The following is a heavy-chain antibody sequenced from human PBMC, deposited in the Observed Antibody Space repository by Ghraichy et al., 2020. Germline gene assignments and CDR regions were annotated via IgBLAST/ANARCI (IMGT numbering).Heavy chain of an antibody. CDR3: AKEPNYYDSRGYYPRFDY. CDR1: GFTFGNYA. V-gene: IGHV3-23*01. Sequence: GESQNISCAASGFTFGNYAMSWVRQAPGKGLEWVSGFSGSGGITYYADSVKGRFTISRDNSKNTLYLQMNSLRPEDTAVYYCAKEPNYYDSRGYYPRFDYWGQGTLVTVTS. CDR2: FSGSGGIT. D-gene: IGHD3-22*01. J-gene: IGHJ4*02.